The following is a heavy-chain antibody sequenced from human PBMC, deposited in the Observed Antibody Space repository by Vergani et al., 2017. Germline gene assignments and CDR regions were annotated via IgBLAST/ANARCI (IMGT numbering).Heavy chain of an antibody. CDR2: ISWNSGSI. V-gene: IGHV3-9*01. J-gene: IGHJ6*03. D-gene: IGHD4-11*01. CDR3: ARSLQSNYYYYYMDV. CDR1: GFTVSSNY. Sequence: EVQLVESGGGLVQPGGSLRLSCAASGFTVSSNYMSWVRQAPGKGLEWVSGISWNSGSIGYADSVKGRFTISRDNAKNSLYLQMNSLRAEDTALYYCARSLQSNYYYYYMDVWGKGP.